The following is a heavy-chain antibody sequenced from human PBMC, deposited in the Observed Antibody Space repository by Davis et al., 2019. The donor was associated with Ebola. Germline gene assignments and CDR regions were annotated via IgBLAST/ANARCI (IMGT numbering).Heavy chain of an antibody. CDR3: ARRWTSSWYAGWFDP. V-gene: IGHV4-39*07. J-gene: IGHJ5*02. Sequence: GSLRLSCTVSGGTISSSGYYWGWIRQSTGKGLEWIGSIHHGGSTYYHPSLKSRVTISVDKSKNQFSLKVNSVTAAYTAVYYCARRWTSSWYAGWFDPWGQGTLVTVSS. CDR2: IHHGGST. D-gene: IGHD6-13*01. CDR1: GGTISSSGYY.